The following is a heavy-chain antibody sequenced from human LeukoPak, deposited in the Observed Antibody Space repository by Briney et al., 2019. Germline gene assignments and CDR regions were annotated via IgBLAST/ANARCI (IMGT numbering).Heavy chain of an antibody. D-gene: IGHD6-13*01. V-gene: IGHV4-59*12. CDR1: GGSISSYY. Sequence: PSETLSLTCTVSGGSISSYYWSWIRQPPGKGLEWIGYIYYSGSTNYNPSLKSRVTLSVDTSKNQFSLKLSSVTAADTAVYYCARGHSSSWYYFDYWGQGTLVTVSS. CDR2: IYYSGST. J-gene: IGHJ4*02. CDR3: ARGHSSSWYYFDY.